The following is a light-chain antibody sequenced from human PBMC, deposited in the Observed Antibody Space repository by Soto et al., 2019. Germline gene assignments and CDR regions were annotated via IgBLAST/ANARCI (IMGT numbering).Light chain of an antibody. CDR1: QTVSRH. Sequence: EIVLTQSPATLSLSPGERATLSCRASQTVSRHLAWYQQKPGQAPRLLIYDTSNRATGIPARFSGSGSGTDFTLNISGLETEDFEVYYCQQRGNWPPGFTFGPGTTVDMK. V-gene: IGKV3-11*01. CDR3: QQRGNWPPGFT. J-gene: IGKJ3*01. CDR2: DTS.